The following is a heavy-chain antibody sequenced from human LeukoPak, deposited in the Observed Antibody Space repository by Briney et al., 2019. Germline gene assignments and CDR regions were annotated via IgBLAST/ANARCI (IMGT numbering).Heavy chain of an antibody. V-gene: IGHV4-39*01. CDR1: GGSISSSSYY. D-gene: IGHD5-18*01. Sequence: SETLSLTCTVSGGSISSSSYYWGWIRQPPGKGLEWIGSIYYSGSTYYNPSLKSRVTISVDTSKNQFSLKLSSVTAADTAVYYCARQVGHTALDYWGQGSQVTVSS. CDR3: ARQVGHTALDY. CDR2: IYYSGST. J-gene: IGHJ4*02.